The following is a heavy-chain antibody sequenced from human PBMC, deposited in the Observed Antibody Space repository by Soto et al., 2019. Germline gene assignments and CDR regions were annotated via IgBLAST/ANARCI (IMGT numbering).Heavy chain of an antibody. V-gene: IGHV3-33*08. Sequence: PGGSLRLSCAASGFIFSSYGMHWVRQAPGKGLEWVAVIWYDGSNKYYADSVKGRFTISRDNSKNTLYLQMNSLRAEDTAVYYCARDPYYDSDESYGMDVWGQGTTVTVSS. CDR3: ARDPYYDSDESYGMDV. D-gene: IGHD3-22*01. CDR1: GFIFSSYG. J-gene: IGHJ6*02. CDR2: IWYDGSNK.